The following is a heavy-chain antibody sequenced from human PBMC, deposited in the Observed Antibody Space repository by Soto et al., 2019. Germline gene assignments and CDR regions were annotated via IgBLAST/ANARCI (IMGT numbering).Heavy chain of an antibody. Sequence: EVQLVESGGGLVQPGGSLRLSCAASGFTFSGSWMHWVRQAPGKGLVWVSRINGDGSGTSYADFVKGRFTISRDDAKNTLFLQMNGLRAEDTAVYYCARGIFGSGTANDYWWQGTMVTVSS. V-gene: IGHV3-74*01. CDR2: INGDGSGT. D-gene: IGHD3-10*01. J-gene: IGHJ4*02. CDR3: ARGIFGSGTANDY. CDR1: GFTFSGSW.